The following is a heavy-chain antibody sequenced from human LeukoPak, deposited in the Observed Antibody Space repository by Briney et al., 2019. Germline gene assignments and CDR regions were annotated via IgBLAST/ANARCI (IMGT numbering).Heavy chain of an antibody. V-gene: IGHV3-23*01. D-gene: IGHD6-13*01. J-gene: IGHJ3*02. CDR2: ISGSGGST. CDR1: GFTFSSYA. Sequence: GGSLRLSCAASGFTFSSYAMSWVRQAPGKVLEWVSAISGSGGSTYYADSVKGRFTISRDNSKNTLYLQMNSLRAEDTAVYYCAKKIAAAGAAFDIWGQGTMVTVSS. CDR3: AKKIAAAGAAFDI.